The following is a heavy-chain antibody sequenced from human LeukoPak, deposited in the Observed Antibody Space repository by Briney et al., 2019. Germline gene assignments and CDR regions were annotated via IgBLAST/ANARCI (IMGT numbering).Heavy chain of an antibody. CDR2: ISGSGGST. CDR1: GFTFSSYA. D-gene: IGHD2-21*02. V-gene: IGHV3-23*01. CDR3: EKEENSCPGGDCYSGAFDI. Sequence: GGSLRLSCAASGFTFSSYAMSWVRQAPGKGLEWVSAISGSGGSTYYADSVKGRFTISRDNSKNTPYLQMNSLRAEDTAVYYCEKEENSCPGGDCYSGAFDIWGQGTMVTVSS. J-gene: IGHJ3*02.